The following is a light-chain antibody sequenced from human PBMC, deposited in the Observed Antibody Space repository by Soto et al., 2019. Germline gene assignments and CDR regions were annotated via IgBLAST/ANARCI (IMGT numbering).Light chain of an antibody. CDR3: AAYTGNWNGPV. Sequence: QSALTQPPSVSGTPGQRVSISCSGDSSTFANNYVHWYQQLPGAAPKLLIYRSDQRPSGVPDRFSGSKSGTSASLTISGLRPEDEAQYYCAAYTGNWNGPVFGGGTKLTVL. J-gene: IGLJ2*01. V-gene: IGLV1-47*01. CDR1: SSTFANNY. CDR2: RSD.